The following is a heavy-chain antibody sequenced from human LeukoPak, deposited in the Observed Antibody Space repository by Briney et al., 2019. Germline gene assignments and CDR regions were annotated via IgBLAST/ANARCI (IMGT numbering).Heavy chain of an antibody. CDR2: ISWDSGSI. D-gene: IGHD3-10*01. CDR3: AKGDGSGSYYKSTNLDY. V-gene: IGHV3-9*01. Sequence: GRSLRLSCAASGFTFDDYAMHWVRQAPGKGLEWVSGISWDSGSIVYADSVKGRFTISRDNAKNSLYLQINSLRAEDTALYYCAKGDGSGSYYKSTNLDYWGQGTLVTVSS. CDR1: GFTFDDYA. J-gene: IGHJ4*02.